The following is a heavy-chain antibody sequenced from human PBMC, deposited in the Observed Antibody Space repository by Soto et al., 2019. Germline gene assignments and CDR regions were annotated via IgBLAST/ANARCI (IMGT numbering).Heavy chain of an antibody. CDR1: GGSISSYY. Sequence: SETLSLTCTVSGGSISSYYWSWIRQPPGKGLEWIGYIYYSGSTNYNPSLKSRVTISVDTSKNQFSLKLSSVTAADTAVYYCARGGRGYSYGYGYFDYWGQGTLVTVSS. CDR2: IYYSGST. V-gene: IGHV4-59*01. D-gene: IGHD5-18*01. J-gene: IGHJ4*02. CDR3: ARGGRGYSYGYGYFDY.